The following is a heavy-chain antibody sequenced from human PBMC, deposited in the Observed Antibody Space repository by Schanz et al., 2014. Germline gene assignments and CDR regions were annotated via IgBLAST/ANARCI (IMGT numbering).Heavy chain of an antibody. CDR2: INWNGGST. Sequence: EVQLVESGGGVVRPGGSLRLSCAASGFGFDDYAMSWVRQAPGKGLEWVSGINWNGGSTGYAHSVKGRFTISRDNSKNTVNLQMNSLRAEDTAVYDCAKEKEEVAADGSFFDYWGQGTLVTVSS. CDR1: GFGFDDYA. D-gene: IGHD6-13*01. CDR3: AKEKEEVAADGSFFDY. V-gene: IGHV3-20*01. J-gene: IGHJ4*02.